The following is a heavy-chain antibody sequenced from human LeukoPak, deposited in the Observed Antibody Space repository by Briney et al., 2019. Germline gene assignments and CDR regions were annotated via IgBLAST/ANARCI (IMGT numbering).Heavy chain of an antibody. CDR3: ARDRGYSFLYRHFDY. Sequence: GGSLRLSCAASGFTFSSYGMHWVRQAPGKGLEWVAVISYDGSNKYYADSVKGRFTISRDNSKNTLYLQMNSLRAEDTAVYYCARDRGYSFLYRHFDYWGQGTLVTVSS. CDR1: GFTFSSYG. CDR2: ISYDGSNK. V-gene: IGHV3-30*03. J-gene: IGHJ4*02. D-gene: IGHD5-18*01.